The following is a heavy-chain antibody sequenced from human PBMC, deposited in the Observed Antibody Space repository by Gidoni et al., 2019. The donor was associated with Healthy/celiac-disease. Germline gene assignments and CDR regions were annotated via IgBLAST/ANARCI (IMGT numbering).Heavy chain of an antibody. J-gene: IGHJ5*02. CDR2: IYSGGST. CDR1: GFTVSSNY. CDR3: AREQRNYDFWSGSRKESWFDP. V-gene: IGHV3-66*02. D-gene: IGHD3-3*01. Sequence: EVQLVESGGGLVQPGGSLRLSCAASGFTVSSNYMSWVRQAPGKGVEWVSVIYSGGSTYYADSVKGRFTISRDNSKNTLYLQMNSLRAEDTAVYYCAREQRNYDFWSGSRKESWFDPWGQGTLVTVSS.